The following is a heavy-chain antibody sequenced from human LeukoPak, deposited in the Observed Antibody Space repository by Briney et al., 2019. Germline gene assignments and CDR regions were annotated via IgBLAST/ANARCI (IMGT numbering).Heavy chain of an antibody. V-gene: IGHV4-59*01. D-gene: IGHD3-16*02. CDR1: GGSISSYY. CDR3: ARVYRQALDY. J-gene: IGHJ4*02. Sequence: SETLSLTCTVSGGSISSYYWSWIRQPPGKGLEWIGYIYYSGSTNYNPSLKSRVTISVDTSKNQFSLKLSSVTAADTAVYYCARVYRQALDYWGQGTLVTVSS. CDR2: IYYSGST.